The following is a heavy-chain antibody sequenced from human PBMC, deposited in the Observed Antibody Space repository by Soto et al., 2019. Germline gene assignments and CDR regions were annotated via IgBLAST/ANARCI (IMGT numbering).Heavy chain of an antibody. CDR2: IFHGGNT. Sequence: SETLSLTCAVSGFFISSGNYWGWIRKPPGKGLEWIGSIFHGGNTYYNPSLKSRVTISVDMSKNQFSLKLNSVTAADTAVYYCARARWYDAFDVWGQGTVVTVPS. CDR3: ARARWYDAFDV. V-gene: IGHV4-38-2*01. CDR1: GFFISSGNY. D-gene: IGHD2-15*01. J-gene: IGHJ3*01.